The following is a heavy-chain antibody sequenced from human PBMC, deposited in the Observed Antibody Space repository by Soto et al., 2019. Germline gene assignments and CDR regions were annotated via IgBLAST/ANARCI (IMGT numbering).Heavy chain of an antibody. V-gene: IGHV1-8*01. Sequence: QVQLVQSGAEVREPGASVKVSCKASGYSFTSLDINWVRQTAGQGLEWMGWMEPSTGRTGYAQKFKGRVTMTRDTSLNTDYMDLNTRTSDDTAFYYCAGGVSAGVDYWGQGTLVIVSS. CDR3: AGGVSAGVDY. D-gene: IGHD1-26*01. J-gene: IGHJ4*02. CDR2: MEPSTGRT. CDR1: GYSFTSLD.